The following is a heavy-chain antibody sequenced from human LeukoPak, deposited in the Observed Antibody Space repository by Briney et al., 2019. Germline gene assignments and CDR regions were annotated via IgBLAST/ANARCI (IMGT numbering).Heavy chain of an antibody. CDR2: INWNGGST. J-gene: IGHJ4*02. CDR3: ARASGIQLWSTFDY. Sequence: PGGSLRLSCAASGFTFSSYAMSWVRQAPGKGLEWVSGINWNGGSTGYADSVKGRFTISRDNAKNSLYLQMNSLRAEDTALYYCARASGIQLWSTFDYWGQGTLVTVSS. D-gene: IGHD5-18*01. CDR1: GFTFSSYA. V-gene: IGHV3-20*04.